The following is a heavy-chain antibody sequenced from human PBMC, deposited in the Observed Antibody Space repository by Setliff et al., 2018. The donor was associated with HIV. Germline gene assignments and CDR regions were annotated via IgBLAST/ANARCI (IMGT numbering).Heavy chain of an antibody. CDR2: IDPNGGAT. CDR1: GYSFTSYF. V-gene: IGHV1-46*01. CDR3: ARAGGGATDQAFDI. D-gene: IGHD2-2*01. J-gene: IGHJ3*02. Sequence: GASVKVSYKAFGYSFTSYFLHWVRQAPGQGLEWLGIIDPNGGATNNAQKLQGRLTVTTDTSTSALYMELSNLRSDDTAVYYCARAGGGATDQAFDIWGQGIMVTVSS.